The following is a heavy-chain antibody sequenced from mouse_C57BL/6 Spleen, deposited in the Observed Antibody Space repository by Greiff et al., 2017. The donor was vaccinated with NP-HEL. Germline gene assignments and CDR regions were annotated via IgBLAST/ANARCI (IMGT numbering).Heavy chain of an antibody. Sequence: VQLQQSGAELVRPGASVKLSCTASGFNIKDDYMHWVKQRPEQGLEWIGWIDPENGDTEYASKFQGKATITADTSSNTAYLQLSSLTSEDTAVYYCTTGAAQARDFDYWGQGTTLTVSS. D-gene: IGHD3-2*02. J-gene: IGHJ2*01. CDR3: TTGAAQARDFDY. CDR1: GFNIKDDY. V-gene: IGHV14-4*01. CDR2: IDPENGDT.